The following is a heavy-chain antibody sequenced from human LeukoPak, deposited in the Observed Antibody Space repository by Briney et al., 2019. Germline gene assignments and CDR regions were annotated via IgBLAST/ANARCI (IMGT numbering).Heavy chain of an antibody. CDR2: ISSSGSTI. J-gene: IGHJ5*02. CDR3: AKDLMRDRWFGES. CDR1: GFTFSSYE. V-gene: IGHV3-48*03. Sequence: GGSLRLSCAASGFTFSSYEMNWVRQAPGKGLEWVSYISSSGSTIYYADSVKGRFTISRDNAKNSLYLQMNSLRTEDTAVYYCAKDLMRDRWFGESWGQGTLVTVSS. D-gene: IGHD3-10*01.